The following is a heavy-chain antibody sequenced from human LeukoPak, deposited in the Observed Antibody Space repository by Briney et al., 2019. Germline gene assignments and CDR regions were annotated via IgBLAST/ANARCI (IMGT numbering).Heavy chain of an antibody. CDR3: ATDRARKYYFDY. CDR2: IYSGGST. CDR1: GFTVSSNY. Sequence: GGSLRLSCAASGFTVSSNYMSWVRQAPGKGLEWVSVIYSGGSTYYADSVKGRFTISRDNSKNTLYLQMNSLRAEDTAVYYCATDRARKYYFDYWGQGTLVTVSS. V-gene: IGHV3-53*01. D-gene: IGHD6-6*01. J-gene: IGHJ4*02.